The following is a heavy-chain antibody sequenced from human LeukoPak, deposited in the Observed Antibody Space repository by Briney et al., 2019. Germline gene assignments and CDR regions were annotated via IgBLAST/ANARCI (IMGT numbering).Heavy chain of an antibody. D-gene: IGHD3-22*01. CDR1: GYTFTSYA. V-gene: IGHV1-3*01. J-gene: IGHJ4*02. Sequence: ASVKVSCKASGYTFTSYAMHWVRQAPGQRLEWMGWINAGNGNTKYSQKFQGRVTITRDTSASTAYTELSSLRSEDTAVYYCARSSGYLTGFDYWGQGTLVTVSS. CDR2: INAGNGNT. CDR3: ARSSGYLTGFDY.